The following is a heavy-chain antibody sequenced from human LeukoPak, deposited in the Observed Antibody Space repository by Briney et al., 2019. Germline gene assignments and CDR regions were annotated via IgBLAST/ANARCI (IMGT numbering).Heavy chain of an antibody. CDR3: ARDDYYDSSGYIY. Sequence: GGSLRLSCAASGFTFSIYAMSWVRQAPGKGLEWVSAISGSGGSTYYADSVKGRFTISRDNSKNTLYLQMNSLRAEDTAVYYCARDDYYDSSGYIYWGQGTLVTVSS. J-gene: IGHJ4*02. CDR1: GFTFSIYA. V-gene: IGHV3-23*01. D-gene: IGHD3-22*01. CDR2: ISGSGGST.